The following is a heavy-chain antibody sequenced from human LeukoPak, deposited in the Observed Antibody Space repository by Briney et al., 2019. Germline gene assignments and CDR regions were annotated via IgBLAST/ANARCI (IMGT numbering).Heavy chain of an antibody. D-gene: IGHD3-3*01. J-gene: IGHJ3*02. CDR3: ARDSGYYDQGDAFDI. CDR1: GGSISSSTYY. V-gene: IGHV4-39*07. Sequence: SETLSLTCTVSGGSISSSTYYWGWIRQPPGKGLEWIGSIYYSGSTYYNPSLKSRVTISVDTSKNQFSLKLSSVTAADTAVYYCARDSGYYDQGDAFDIWGQGTMVTVSS. CDR2: IYYSGST.